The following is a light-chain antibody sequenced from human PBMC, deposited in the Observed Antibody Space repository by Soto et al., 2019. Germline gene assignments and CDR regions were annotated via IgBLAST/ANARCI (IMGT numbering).Light chain of an antibody. V-gene: IGKV1-33*01. Sequence: DIPMTQSPSSLSASVGDRVTITCQASQNINNYLNWYQPKPGRAPKLLIYDASNLEAGVPSRFRGSGSGTDSTFTIRRLQPEDIATYYCQQYENLPTFGQGTRLEIK. CDR1: QNINNY. CDR3: QQYENLPT. J-gene: IGKJ5*01. CDR2: DAS.